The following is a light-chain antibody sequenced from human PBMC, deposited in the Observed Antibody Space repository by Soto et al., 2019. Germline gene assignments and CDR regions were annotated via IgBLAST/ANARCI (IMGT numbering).Light chain of an antibody. V-gene: IGKV3-20*01. J-gene: IGKJ2*01. CDR3: QHYGSSPPYT. Sequence: EVVLTQSPGTLSLSPGERATLSCRASQSVSNNYLAWYQQKPGQAPKLLIFGSSDRATGIPDRFRGSGYGTDFTLTISSLEPEDFAVYYCQHYGSSPPYTFGQGTKLEIK. CDR2: GSS. CDR1: QSVSNNY.